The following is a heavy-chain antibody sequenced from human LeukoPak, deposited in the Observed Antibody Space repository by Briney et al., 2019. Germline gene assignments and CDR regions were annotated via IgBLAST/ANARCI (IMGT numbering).Heavy chain of an antibody. Sequence: ASVKVSCKASGYTFINYYMHWVRQPPGQGLEWMGIINHSGGTTSYPQKFQGRLIITSDTSTSTVYMELSSLRSEDTAMYYCATDGGGTYFFDSWGLGPWSPAPQ. V-gene: IGHV1-46*01. CDR3: ATDGGGTYFFDS. D-gene: IGHD1/OR15-1a*01. J-gene: IGHJ4*02. CDR2: INHSGGTT. CDR1: GYTFINYY.